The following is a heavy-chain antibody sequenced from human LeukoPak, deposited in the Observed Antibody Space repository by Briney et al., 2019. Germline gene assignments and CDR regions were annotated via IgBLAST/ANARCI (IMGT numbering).Heavy chain of an antibody. CDR3: ARRGRYCASTSCRGWFDP. D-gene: IGHD2-2*01. V-gene: IGHV1-2*02. CDR1: GYTFTGYY. Sequence: ASVKVSCKASGYTFTGYYMHWVRQAPGQGLEWMGWINPNSGGTNNAQKFQGRITMTRDTSNNSVYMELSRLNSDDTAIYYCARRGRYCASTSCRGWFDPWGPGTLVTVSS. CDR2: INPNSGGT. J-gene: IGHJ5*02.